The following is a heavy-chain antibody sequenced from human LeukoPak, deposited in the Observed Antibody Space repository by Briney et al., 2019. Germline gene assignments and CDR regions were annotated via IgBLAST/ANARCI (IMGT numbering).Heavy chain of an antibody. Sequence: PGGSLRLSCAASGFSVITNYMTWVRQAPGKGLEWVSVIYSGGATYYADSVKGRFTISRDNAKNTLYLQMNSLRAEDTAVYFCAREPHSDYSDHTDAFDIWGQGTMVTVSS. CDR1: GFSVITNY. V-gene: IGHV3-53*01. CDR2: IYSGGAT. CDR3: AREPHSDYSDHTDAFDI. D-gene: IGHD4-17*01. J-gene: IGHJ3*02.